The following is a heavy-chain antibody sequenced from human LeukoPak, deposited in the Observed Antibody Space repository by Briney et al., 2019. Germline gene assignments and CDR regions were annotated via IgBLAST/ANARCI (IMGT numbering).Heavy chain of an antibody. J-gene: IGHJ4*02. V-gene: IGHV4-59*08. D-gene: IGHD3-10*01. CDR1: GASISGNL. CDR3: ARARDVLLWFGSFDY. CDR2: IYYSGCT. Sequence: PSETLSLTCTVSGASISGNLWSWIRQPPGKGLEWIGYIYYSGCTNYNTSLKSRVTIPVDTSKNQFSLKLSSVTAADTAVYYCARARDVLLWFGSFDYWGQGTLVTVSS.